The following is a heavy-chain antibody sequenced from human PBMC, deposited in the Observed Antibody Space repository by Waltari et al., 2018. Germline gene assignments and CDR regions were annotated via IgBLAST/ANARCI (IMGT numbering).Heavy chain of an antibody. V-gene: IGHV3-30*18. Sequence: QVQMVESGGGVVQPGRSLRLSCAASGFTFSRYGLHWVGQSPGKGLGWVAVISYDGSNKYYADSVKGRFTISRDNSKNTLYLQMNSRRAEDTAVYYCAKGLTMVRGYFDYWGQGTLVTVSS. J-gene: IGHJ4*02. CDR1: GFTFSRYG. CDR3: AKGLTMVRGYFDY. CDR2: ISYDGSNK. D-gene: IGHD3-10*01.